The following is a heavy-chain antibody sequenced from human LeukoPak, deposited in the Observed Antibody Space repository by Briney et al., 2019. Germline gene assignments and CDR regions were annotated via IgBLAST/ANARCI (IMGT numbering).Heavy chain of an antibody. V-gene: IGHV3-23*01. CDR3: VRFMRGTIGGDN. Sequence: GGSLRLSCAASGFTFSSYSMNWVRQAPGKGLEWVSVISGSGGNTYNRDSVKGRFTVSRDNSKNTVFLQMNSLKAEDTAMYYCVRFMRGTIGGDNWGQGTLVTVSA. D-gene: IGHD3-16*01. J-gene: IGHJ4*02. CDR2: ISGSGGNT. CDR1: GFTFSSYS.